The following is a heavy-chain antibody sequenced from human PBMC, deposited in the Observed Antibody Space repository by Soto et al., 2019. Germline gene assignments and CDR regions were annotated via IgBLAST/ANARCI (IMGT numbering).Heavy chain of an antibody. Sequence: SETLSLTCTVSGGSISGHYWSWIRQPPGKGLEWIGYIYYSGSTYYNPSLKSRVTISVDTSKNQFSLKLNSVTAADTAVYYCASRHSSPYFDYWGQGTLVTVSS. CDR1: GGSISGHY. CDR3: ASRHSSPYFDY. V-gene: IGHV4-30-4*01. J-gene: IGHJ4*02. D-gene: IGHD6-13*01. CDR2: IYYSGST.